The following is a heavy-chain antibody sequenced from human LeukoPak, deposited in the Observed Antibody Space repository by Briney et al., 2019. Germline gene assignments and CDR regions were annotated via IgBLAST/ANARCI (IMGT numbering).Heavy chain of an antibody. CDR3: ARGSIAVAGTAYYYYYMDV. CDR2: IWYDGSNK. J-gene: IGHJ6*03. V-gene: IGHV3-33*01. CDR1: GFTFSSYG. D-gene: IGHD6-19*01. Sequence: PGRLLRLSCAAPGFTFSSYGMHWVRQAPGKGLEWVAVIWYDGSNKYYADSVKGRFTISRDNSKNTLYLQMNSLRAEDTAVYYCARGSIAVAGTAYYYYYMDVWGKGTTVTVSS.